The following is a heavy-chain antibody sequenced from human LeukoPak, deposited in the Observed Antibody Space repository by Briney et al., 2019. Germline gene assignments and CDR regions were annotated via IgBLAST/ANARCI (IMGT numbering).Heavy chain of an antibody. Sequence: GGSLRLSCAASGFTFSTYSMDWVRQAPGKGLEWVSYISSSSGTIYYADSVKGRFTISRDNARNSLYLHMNSLRAEDTAVYYCAGEDCSGGSCYNYYYYYMDVWGKGTTVTVSS. D-gene: IGHD2-15*01. V-gene: IGHV3-48*01. CDR2: ISSSSGTI. J-gene: IGHJ6*03. CDR1: GFTFSTYS. CDR3: AGEDCSGGSCYNYYYYYMDV.